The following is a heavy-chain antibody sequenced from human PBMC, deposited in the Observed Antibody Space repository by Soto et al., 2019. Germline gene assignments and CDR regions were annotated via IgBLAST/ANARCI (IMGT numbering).Heavy chain of an antibody. CDR2: ISGGGSNT. J-gene: IGHJ4*02. Sequence: EVQLLESGGGLVQRGGSLRLSCAASGFPFSSYVMSWVRQAPGKGLVWVSGISGGGSNTFYADSVKGRFTISRYNSKNTLLLQMNSLGAEDTAVYYCAQDSKKYSSSLRGRYFDYLFQGIGVTVSS. D-gene: IGHD4-4*01. CDR1: GFPFSSYV. V-gene: IGHV3-23*01. CDR3: AQDSKKYSSSLRGRYFDY.